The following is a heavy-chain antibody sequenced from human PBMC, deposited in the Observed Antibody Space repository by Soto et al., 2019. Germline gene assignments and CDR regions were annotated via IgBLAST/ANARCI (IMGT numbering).Heavy chain of an antibody. CDR2: IIPIFGTA. CDR1: GGTFSSYA. D-gene: IGHD6-13*01. Sequence: QVQLVQSGAEGKKPGSSVKVSCKASGGTFSSYAISWVRQAPGQGLEWMGGIIPIFGTANYAQKFQGRVTITADESTSTAYMELSSLRSEHTAVYYCARAKSYSSSWYDAFDIWGQGTMVTVSS. CDR3: ARAKSYSSSWYDAFDI. V-gene: IGHV1-69*01. J-gene: IGHJ3*02.